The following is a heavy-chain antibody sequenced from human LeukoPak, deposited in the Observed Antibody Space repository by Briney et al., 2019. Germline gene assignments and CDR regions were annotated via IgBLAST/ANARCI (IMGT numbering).Heavy chain of an antibody. CDR3: ARDQVSVAGVGCWFDP. V-gene: IGHV4-31*03. CDR1: GGSISSGDYY. D-gene: IGHD6-19*01. CDR2: IYYSGST. Sequence: SETLSLTCTVSGGSISSGDYYWSWIRQHPGKGLEWIGYIYYSGSTYYNPSLKSRVTISVDTSKNQFSLKLSSVTAADTAVYYCARDQVSVAGVGCWFDPWGQGTLVTVSS. J-gene: IGHJ5*02.